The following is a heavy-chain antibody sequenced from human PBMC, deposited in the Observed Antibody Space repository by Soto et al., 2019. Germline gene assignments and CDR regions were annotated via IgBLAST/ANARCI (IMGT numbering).Heavy chain of an antibody. D-gene: IGHD4-4*01. CDR1: GGSVSSGSYY. V-gene: IGHV4-61*01. J-gene: IGHJ5*02. Sequence: PSETLSLTCTVSGGSVSSGSYYWSWIRQPPGKGLEWIGYIYYSGSTNYNPSLKSRVTISVDTSKNQFSLKLSSVTAADTAVHYCAREWTTVNWFDPWGQGTLVTVSS. CDR3: AREWTTVNWFDP. CDR2: IYYSGST.